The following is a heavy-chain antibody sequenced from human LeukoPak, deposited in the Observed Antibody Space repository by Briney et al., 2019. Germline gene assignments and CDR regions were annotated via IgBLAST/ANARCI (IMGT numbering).Heavy chain of an antibody. CDR1: GYTFTSYA. J-gene: IGHJ4*02. CDR3: ARLCSGGSCYYYFGY. V-gene: IGHV1-3*01. Sequence: EASVKVSCKASGYTFTSYAMHWVRQAPGQRLEWMGWINAGNGNTKYSQKFQGRVTITRDTSASTAYMELSSLRSEDTAVYYCARLCSGGSCYYYFGYWGQGTLVTVSS. D-gene: IGHD2-15*01. CDR2: INAGNGNT.